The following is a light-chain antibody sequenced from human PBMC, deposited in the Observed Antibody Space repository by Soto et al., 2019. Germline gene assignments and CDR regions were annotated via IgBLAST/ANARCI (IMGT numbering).Light chain of an antibody. Sequence: DIQMTQSPSSLSAAIGDRVTITCRASQSIKNYLNWYQHKPGAAPKLLIFGASNLESGVPSRFSGSGSGTEFTLTITRLEPEDFAVYYCQQYVTSSPRTFGQGTKVDIK. CDR2: GAS. V-gene: IGKV1-39*01. CDR3: QQYVTSSPRT. J-gene: IGKJ1*01. CDR1: QSIKNY.